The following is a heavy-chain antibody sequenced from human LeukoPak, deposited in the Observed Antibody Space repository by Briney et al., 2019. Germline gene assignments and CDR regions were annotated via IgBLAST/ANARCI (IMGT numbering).Heavy chain of an antibody. CDR1: GYTFTGYY. J-gene: IGHJ4*02. CDR3: AREGGYGDYSLDY. V-gene: IGHV1-2*02. Sequence: GASVKVSCKASGYTFTGYYMHWVRQAPGQGLEWMGWINPNSGGTNYAQKFQGRVTMTRDTSISTAYMELSRLRSDDTAVYYCAREGGYGDYSLDYWGKGPLLTVSS. D-gene: IGHD4-17*01. CDR2: INPNSGGT.